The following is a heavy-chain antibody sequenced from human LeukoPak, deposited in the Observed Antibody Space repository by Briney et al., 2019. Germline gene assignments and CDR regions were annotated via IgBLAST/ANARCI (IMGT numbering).Heavy chain of an antibody. CDR2: NIPMFGPT. V-gene: IGHV1-69*05. D-gene: IGHD3-16*02. J-gene: IGHJ5*02. CDR1: GGTFSSYA. Sequence: SVKVSCKASGGTFSSYAISWVRQAPGQGLEWMGRNIPMFGPTNYAQKFQGRVTITRDESTSTEYMELSSLRSEDTAVYYCARTGLYDYVWESYRQKWFDPWGQGTLVTVSS. CDR3: ARTGLYDYVWESYRQKWFDP.